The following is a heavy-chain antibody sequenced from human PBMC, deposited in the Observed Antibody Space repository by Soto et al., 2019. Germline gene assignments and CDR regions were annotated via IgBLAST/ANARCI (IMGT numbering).Heavy chain of an antibody. Sequence: WGALLVSCASSVFTFSNLAMGWVRQGPGKGLDWVSGISGSGGNTHYADSVKGRFTISRDNSKNTLYLQMNSLRAEDTAVYYCAKWGNQSDIGFDIWGRGTMVTVSS. CDR2: ISGSGGNT. CDR1: VFTFSNLA. CDR3: AKWGNQSDIGFDI. V-gene: IGHV3-23*01. J-gene: IGHJ3*02. D-gene: IGHD2-15*01.